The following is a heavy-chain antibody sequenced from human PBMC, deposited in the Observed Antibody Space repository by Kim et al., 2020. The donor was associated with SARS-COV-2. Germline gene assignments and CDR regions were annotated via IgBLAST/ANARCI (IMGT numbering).Heavy chain of an antibody. CDR1: GFTFSSYG. CDR2: ISYDGSNK. Sequence: GGSLRLSCAASGFTFSSYGMHWVRQAPGKGLEWVAVISYDGSNKYYADSVKGRFTISRDNSKNTLYLQMNSLRAEDTAVYYCAKDLGSFGEQWLRSHFDYWGQGTLVTVSS. V-gene: IGHV3-30*18. J-gene: IGHJ4*02. CDR3: AKDLGSFGEQWLRSHFDY. D-gene: IGHD5-12*01.